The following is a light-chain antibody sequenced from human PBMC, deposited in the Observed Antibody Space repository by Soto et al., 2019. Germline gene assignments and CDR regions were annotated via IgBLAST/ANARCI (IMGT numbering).Light chain of an antibody. CDR3: PQYGSSPT. CDR1: QSVSSSY. Sequence: EIVLTQSPGTLSLSPGERATLSCRASQSVSSSYLAWYQQKPGQAPRLLIYGASSRATGIPDRFSGSGSGKDFTLTISRLEPEDFAVYYCPQYGSSPTFGQGTKVEIK. CDR2: GAS. V-gene: IGKV3-20*01. J-gene: IGKJ1*01.